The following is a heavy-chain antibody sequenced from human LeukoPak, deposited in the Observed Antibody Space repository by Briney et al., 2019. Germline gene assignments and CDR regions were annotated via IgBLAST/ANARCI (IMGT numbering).Heavy chain of an antibody. CDR1: GYTFTSYG. V-gene: IGHV1-18*01. CDR2: ISAYNGNT. Sequence: ASVRVSCKASGYTFTSYGISWVRQAPGQGLEWMGWISAYNGNTNYAQKLQGRVTMTTDTSTSTAYMELRSLRSDDTAVYYCARDPPPYDYGDYVGGVEDVWGQGTTVTVSS. CDR3: ARDPPPYDYGDYVGGVEDV. D-gene: IGHD4-17*01. J-gene: IGHJ6*02.